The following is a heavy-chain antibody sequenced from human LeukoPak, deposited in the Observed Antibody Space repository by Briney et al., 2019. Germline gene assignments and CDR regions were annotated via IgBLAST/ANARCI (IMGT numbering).Heavy chain of an antibody. D-gene: IGHD4-17*01. CDR3: ARLPDDYGDYESF. Sequence: SETLSLTCTVSGGSISSYYWGWIRQPPGKGLEWIGSIYHSGSTYYNPSLKSRVTISVDTSKNQFSLKLSSVTAADTAVYYCARLPDDYGDYESFWGQGTLVTVSS. V-gene: IGHV4-38-2*02. J-gene: IGHJ4*02. CDR2: IYHSGST. CDR1: GGSISSYY.